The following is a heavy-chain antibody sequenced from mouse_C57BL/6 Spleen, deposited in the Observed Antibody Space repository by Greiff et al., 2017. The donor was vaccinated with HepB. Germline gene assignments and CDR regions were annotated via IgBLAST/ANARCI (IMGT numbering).Heavy chain of an antibody. D-gene: IGHD1-1*01. CDR2: IYPGDGDT. J-gene: IGHJ2*01. V-gene: IGHV1-82*01. Sequence: VQLQQSGPELVKPGASVKISCKASGYAFSSSWMNWVKQRPGKGLEWIGRIYPGDGDTNYNGKFKGKATLTADKSSSTAYLQLSSLTSEDSAVYFCAGGNYYGSSFHFDYWGQGTTLTVSS. CDR3: AGGNYYGSSFHFDY. CDR1: GYAFSSSW.